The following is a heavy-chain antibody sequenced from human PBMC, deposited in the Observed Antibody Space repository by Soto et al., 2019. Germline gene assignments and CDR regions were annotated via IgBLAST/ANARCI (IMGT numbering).Heavy chain of an antibody. CDR1: GFPFSSYA. CDR2: STGAGGST. J-gene: IGHJ6*02. D-gene: IGHD4-4*01. Sequence: EVQLLESGGGLVQPGGSLRLSCAASGFPFSSYAISWVRQAPGKGLEWVAASTGAGGSTYKVDPEKGRFTISRDNSKKTVYLQLDGLRAEDTAIYYCAKGHSDYQGDYNYYGMDVWGQGTTVTVSS. V-gene: IGHV3-23*01. CDR3: AKGHSDYQGDYNYYGMDV.